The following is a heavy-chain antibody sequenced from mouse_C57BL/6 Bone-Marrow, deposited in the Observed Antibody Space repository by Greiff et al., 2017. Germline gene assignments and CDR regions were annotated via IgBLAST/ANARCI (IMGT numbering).Heavy chain of an antibody. V-gene: IGHV5-9-1*02. CDR1: GFTFSSYA. CDR3: TRDRYYGSWFAY. J-gene: IGHJ3*01. Sequence: EVHLVESGEGLVKPGGSLKLSCAASGFTFSSYAMSWVRQTPEKRLEWVAYISSGGDYIYYAEPVKGRFTFSRDNARNTLYLQMSSLKSEDTAMYYCTRDRYYGSWFAYWGQGTLVTVSA. D-gene: IGHD1-1*01. CDR2: ISSGGDYI.